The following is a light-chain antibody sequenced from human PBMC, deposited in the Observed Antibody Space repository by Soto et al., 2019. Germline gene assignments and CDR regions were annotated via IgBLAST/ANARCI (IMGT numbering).Light chain of an antibody. Sequence: EIVLTQSPGTLSLSPGERATLSCRASQSVSNNYLAWYQQKPGQAPRLLIYGASSRATGIPDRFSGSGSGTDFTITISRLEPEDFAVYYCQQYGSSPYTFGQGTKVEIK. CDR2: GAS. CDR3: QQYGSSPYT. V-gene: IGKV3-20*01. J-gene: IGKJ2*01. CDR1: QSVSNNY.